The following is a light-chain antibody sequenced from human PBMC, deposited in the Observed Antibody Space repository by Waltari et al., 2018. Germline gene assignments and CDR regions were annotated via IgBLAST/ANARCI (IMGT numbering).Light chain of an antibody. CDR1: SSDVGGYNY. V-gene: IGLV2-14*01. CDR2: EVT. J-gene: IGLJ2*01. Sequence: QSALTQPASVSGSPGQSITISCSGTSSDVGGYNYVSWYQHHPGKAPKLMCYEVTYRPPGVSDRFSGSKSGNTASLTISGLKAEDEADYYCSSYTSSSTRVFGGGTKVTVL. CDR3: SSYTSSSTRV.